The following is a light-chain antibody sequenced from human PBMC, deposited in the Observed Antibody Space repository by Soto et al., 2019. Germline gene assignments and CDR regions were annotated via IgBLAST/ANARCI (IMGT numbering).Light chain of an antibody. Sequence: QSVLTQPASVSGSPGQSITIYCTGTRSDDGGYDHVSQSRRHPGKALKLMIYDVSNPPSGVSNRFSGSEAGNTAALNISGHRAEEEADYYCSSYTSSSTYVFGTGTKVSVL. CDR2: DVS. J-gene: IGLJ1*01. CDR3: SSYTSSSTYV. CDR1: RSDDGGYDH. V-gene: IGLV2-14*01.